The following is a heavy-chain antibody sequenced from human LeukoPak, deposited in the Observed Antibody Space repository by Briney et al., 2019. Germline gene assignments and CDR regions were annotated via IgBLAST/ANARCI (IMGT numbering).Heavy chain of an antibody. V-gene: IGHV3-23*01. Sequence: GGSLRLSCAASGFTFSSYAMSWVRQAPGKGLEWVSAISGSGGSTYYADSVKGRFTISRDNSKNTLYLQVNSLRAEDTAVYYCAKDSVGSGSYWCFDYWGLGTLVTVSS. CDR3: AKDSVGSGSYWCFDY. D-gene: IGHD1-26*01. CDR2: ISGSGGST. J-gene: IGHJ4*02. CDR1: GFTFSSYA.